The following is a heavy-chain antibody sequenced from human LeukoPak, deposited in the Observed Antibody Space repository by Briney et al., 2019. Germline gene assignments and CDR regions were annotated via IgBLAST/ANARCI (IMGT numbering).Heavy chain of an antibody. J-gene: IGHJ4*02. CDR3: TRANYVWGSYRYPHY. V-gene: IGHV3-49*04. Sequence: GGSLRLSCTASGFTFGDYAMSWVRQAPGKGLEWVGFIRSKAYGGTTEYAASVKGRFTISRDDSKSIAYLQMNSLKTEDTAVYYCTRANYVWGSYRYPHYWGQGTLVTVSS. D-gene: IGHD3-16*02. CDR1: GFTFGDYA. CDR2: IRSKAYGGTT.